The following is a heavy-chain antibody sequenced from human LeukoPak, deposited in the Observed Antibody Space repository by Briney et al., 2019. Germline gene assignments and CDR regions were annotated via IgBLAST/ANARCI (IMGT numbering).Heavy chain of an antibody. CDR3: VRDDDRPDNGLDY. J-gene: IGHJ4*02. Sequence: GGSLRLSCAASGFTFRKYWLHWVRQAPGKGLVWVSRINPDDGSTSYADSVKGRFTISRDNAKSTLYLQMNSLRAEDTAVYYCVRDDDRPDNGLDYWGQGTLVTVSS. D-gene: IGHD3-22*01. V-gene: IGHV3-74*01. CDR1: GFTFRKYW. CDR2: INPDDGST.